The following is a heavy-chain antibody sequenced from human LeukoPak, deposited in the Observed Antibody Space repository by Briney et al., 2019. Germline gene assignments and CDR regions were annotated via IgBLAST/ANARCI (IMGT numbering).Heavy chain of an antibody. CDR3: ARIYDSSGTDY. Sequence: ASVKVSCKASGYTFTGYYMHWVRRPPGQGLEWMGWTNPNSGGTNYAQKFQGRVTMTRDTSISTAYMELSRLRSDDTAVYYCARIYDSSGTDYWGQGTLVTVSS. CDR1: GYTFTGYY. J-gene: IGHJ4*02. CDR2: TNPNSGGT. V-gene: IGHV1-2*02. D-gene: IGHD3-22*01.